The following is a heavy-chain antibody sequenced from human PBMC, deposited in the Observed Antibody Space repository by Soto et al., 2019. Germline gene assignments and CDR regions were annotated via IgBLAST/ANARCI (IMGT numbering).Heavy chain of an antibody. Sequence: ASVKVSCKASGYTFTSYYMHWVRQAPGQGLERMGIINPSGGSTSYAQKFQGRVTMTRDTSTSTVYMELSSLRSDDTAVYYCASLIAVAGKDAFDIWGQGTMVTVSS. CDR3: ASLIAVAGKDAFDI. CDR1: GYTFTSYY. V-gene: IGHV1-46*01. J-gene: IGHJ3*02. CDR2: INPSGGST. D-gene: IGHD6-19*01.